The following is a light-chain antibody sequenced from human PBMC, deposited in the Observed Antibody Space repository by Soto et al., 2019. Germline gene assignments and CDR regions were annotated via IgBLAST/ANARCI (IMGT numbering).Light chain of an antibody. J-gene: IGKJ1*01. V-gene: IGKV3-20*01. CDR3: QQYGSSPGT. Sequence: EIVLTQSPATLSLSPGERATLSCRASQSVSSYLAWYQQKPGQAPRLLIYGASSRATGIPDRFSGSGSGTDFTLTISSLEPEDFAVYYCQQYGSSPGTFGQGTKVDIK. CDR2: GAS. CDR1: QSVSSY.